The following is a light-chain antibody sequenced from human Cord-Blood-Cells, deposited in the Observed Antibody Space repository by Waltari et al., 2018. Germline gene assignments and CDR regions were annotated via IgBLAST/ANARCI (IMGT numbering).Light chain of an antibody. J-gene: IGKJ4*02. V-gene: IGKV1-39*01. Sequence: DIQMTQSPSPLSASVGDRVTITCRSSQSISSYLNWYQQKPGKAPKVLIYAASSLQSGDPSRFSGSGSETDFTPTISSLQPEDFATYYCQQSYSTPPLTFGAGTKVEIK. CDR3: QQSYSTPPLT. CDR2: AAS. CDR1: QSISSY.